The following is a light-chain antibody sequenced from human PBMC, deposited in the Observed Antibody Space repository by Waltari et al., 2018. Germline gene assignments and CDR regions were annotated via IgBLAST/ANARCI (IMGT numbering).Light chain of an antibody. CDR2: GTT. CDR1: SSNIGAGYD. V-gene: IGLV1-40*01. Sequence: QSVLTQPPSVSGAPGQRISISCTGNSSNIGAGYDVHWYQQLPGAAPNLLLYGTTNRSSGVPDRFSGSKSGSSASLAITGRRPEDEADYYCQSSDSSLRAVFGGGTKVTVL. J-gene: IGLJ2*01. CDR3: QSSDSSLRAV.